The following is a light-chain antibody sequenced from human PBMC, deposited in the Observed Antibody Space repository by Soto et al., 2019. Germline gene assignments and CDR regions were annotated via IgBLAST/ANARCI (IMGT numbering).Light chain of an antibody. CDR1: QNVYNN. CDR2: DAS. V-gene: IGKV3-15*01. Sequence: MTQSPAAPFVFPGGGGTPPPQGSQNVYNNLAWYQQRPGQPPRLLIYDASTRATGISARFSGSGYGTEFTLTISSLQSEDFAVYFCQQCRNWPLTFGGGTKVDIK. J-gene: IGKJ4*01. CDR3: QQCRNWPLT.